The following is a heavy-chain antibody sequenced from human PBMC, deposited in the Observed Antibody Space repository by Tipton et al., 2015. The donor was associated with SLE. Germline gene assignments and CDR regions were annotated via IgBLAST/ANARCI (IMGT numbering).Heavy chain of an antibody. CDR1: GGSFSGYY. J-gene: IGHJ3*02. CDR2: INHSGST. V-gene: IGHV4-34*01. D-gene: IGHD3-3*01. CDR3: ARGFVWYYDFWSGSFDI. Sequence: LRLSCAVYGGSFSGYYWSWIRQPPGKGLEWIGEINHSGSTNYNPSLKSRVTISVDTSKNQFSLKLSSVTAADTAVYYCARGFVWYYDFWSGSFDIWGQGTMVTVSS.